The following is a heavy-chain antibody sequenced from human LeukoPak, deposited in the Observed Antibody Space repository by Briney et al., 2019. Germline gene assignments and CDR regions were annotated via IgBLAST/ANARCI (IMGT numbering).Heavy chain of an antibody. CDR2: INQDGSDK. CDR3: VGGDY. J-gene: IGHJ4*02. V-gene: IGHV3-7*01. CDR1: GLSFSIHW. Sequence: PGGALRLSCAASGLSFSIHWMNWVRRAPGKGLECVANINQDGSDKYYVDSVQGRFTISRDNTKNSLYLQTNSLRAEDTAVYYCVGGDYWGQGPLVTVSS.